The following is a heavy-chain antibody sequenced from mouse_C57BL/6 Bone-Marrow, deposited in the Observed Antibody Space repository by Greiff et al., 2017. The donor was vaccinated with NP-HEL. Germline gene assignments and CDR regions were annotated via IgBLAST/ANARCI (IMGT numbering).Heavy chain of an antibody. J-gene: IGHJ3*02. Sequence: QVQLQQPGAELVKPGASVKLSCKASGYTFTSYWMHWVKQRPGQGLEWIGMIHPNSGSTNYNAKFKSKATLTVDNSSSTAYMQLSSLTSEDSAVYYCARIDYDYDGLWGRGTLITVTA. CDR3: ARIDYDYDGL. CDR2: IHPNSGST. D-gene: IGHD2-4*01. CDR1: GYTFTSYW. V-gene: IGHV1-64*01.